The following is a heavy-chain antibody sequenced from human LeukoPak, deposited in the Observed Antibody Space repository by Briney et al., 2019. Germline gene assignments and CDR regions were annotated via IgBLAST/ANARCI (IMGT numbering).Heavy chain of an antibody. CDR2: IKQDGSER. V-gene: IGHV3-7*01. CDR3: AREVPAYYDY. D-gene: IGHD6-25*01. Sequence: GGSLRLSCAASGFTFSNAWMTWVRQAPGKGLEWVANIKQDGSERYYVDSVKGRFTISRDNANNSLYLQMNSLRDGDTAVYYCAREVPAYYDYWGQGALVTVSS. CDR1: GFTFSNAW. J-gene: IGHJ4*02.